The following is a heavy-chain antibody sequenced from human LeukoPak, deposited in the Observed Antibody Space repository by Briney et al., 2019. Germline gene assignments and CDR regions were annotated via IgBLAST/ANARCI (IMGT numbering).Heavy chain of an antibody. CDR1: GFSFTRYA. CDR3: ARAQYSTGWYDY. V-gene: IGHV1-18*01. J-gene: IGHJ4*02. CDR2: ISTYNGDT. D-gene: IGHD6-19*01. Sequence: ASVKVSCKTSGFSFTRYAISWVRQAPGQGLEWMGWISTYNGDTNYAQKFQGRVTMTTDTSTTTAYMELRSLRSDDTAVYYCARAQYSTGWYDYWGQGTLVTVSS.